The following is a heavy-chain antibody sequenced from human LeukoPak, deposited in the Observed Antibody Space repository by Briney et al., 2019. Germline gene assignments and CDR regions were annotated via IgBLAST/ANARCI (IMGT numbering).Heavy chain of an antibody. J-gene: IGHJ4*02. CDR3: ARQNWGVDY. D-gene: IGHD7-27*01. CDR1: GYSFSSYW. Sequence: GESLKISCKSSGYSFSSYWIAWVRPMPGKGLEWMGIIYPGDSATKYSPSFQGQVTVSADKSISTAYLQWSSLKASDTAMYYCARQNWGVDYWGQGTLVTVSS. CDR2: IYPGDSAT. V-gene: IGHV5-51*01.